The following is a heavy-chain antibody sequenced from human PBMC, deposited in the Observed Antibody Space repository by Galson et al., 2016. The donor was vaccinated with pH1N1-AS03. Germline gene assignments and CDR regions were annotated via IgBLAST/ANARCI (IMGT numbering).Heavy chain of an antibody. J-gene: IGHJ4*02. CDR1: EFTFSHYG. V-gene: IGHV3-23*01. CDR2: ISGSGTRT. CDR3: ASTPRVGAPYFFDY. D-gene: IGHD1-26*01. Sequence: SLRLSCAASEFTFSHYGMGWVRQAPGKGLEWVSSISGSGTRTFYADSVKGRFSISRDNFNNTLSLQMNALRADDTAVYYCASTPRVGAPYFFDYWGQGALVTVSS.